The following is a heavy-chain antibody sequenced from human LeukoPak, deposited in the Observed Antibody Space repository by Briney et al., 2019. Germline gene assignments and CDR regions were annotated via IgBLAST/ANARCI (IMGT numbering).Heavy chain of an antibody. V-gene: IGHV1-18*01. D-gene: IGHD6-19*01. J-gene: IGHJ6*02. CDR2: ISAYNGNT. CDR1: GYTFTSYG. Sequence: ASVKVSCKASGYTFTSYGISWVRQAPGQGLEWMGWISAYNGNTNYAQKLQGRVTMTTDTSTSTAYMELRSPRSDDTAVYYCARVWRLVPDYYYGMDVWGQGTTVTVSS. CDR3: ARVWRLVPDYYYGMDV.